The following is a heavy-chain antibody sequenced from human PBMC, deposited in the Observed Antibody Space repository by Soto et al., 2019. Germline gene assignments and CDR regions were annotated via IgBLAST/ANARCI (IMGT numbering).Heavy chain of an antibody. Sequence: ASVKVSCKASGYTFTSYAMHWVRQAPGQRLEWMGWINAGNGNTKYSQKFQGRVTITRDTSTSTAYMELRSLRSDDTAVYYCARDLLVATMRGFLRYFDYWGQGTLVTVSS. CDR2: INAGNGNT. CDR3: ARDLLVATMRGFLRYFDY. J-gene: IGHJ4*02. D-gene: IGHD5-12*01. V-gene: IGHV1-3*01. CDR1: GYTFTSYA.